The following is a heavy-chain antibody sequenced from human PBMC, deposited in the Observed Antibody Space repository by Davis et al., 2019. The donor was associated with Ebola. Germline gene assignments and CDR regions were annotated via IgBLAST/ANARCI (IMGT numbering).Heavy chain of an antibody. Sequence: GESLKISCAASGFRFRDYNMHWVRQAPGKGLEWVALTNYDGEYQFYSDSVKGRFTISRDTSKSTVFLEMNSVRGDDTALYYCAGERESGSSDALDLWGQGTMVTVSS. CDR2: TNYDGEYQ. CDR3: AGERESGSSDALDL. CDR1: GFRFRDYN. D-gene: IGHD3-3*01. J-gene: IGHJ3*01. V-gene: IGHV3-30*04.